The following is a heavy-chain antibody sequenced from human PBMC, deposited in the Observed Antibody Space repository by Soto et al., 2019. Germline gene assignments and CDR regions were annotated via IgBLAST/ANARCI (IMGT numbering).Heavy chain of an antibody. D-gene: IGHD4-4*01. J-gene: IGHJ4*02. CDR3: VGGQYYFDY. CDR1: GFPFTTYG. Sequence: QVQLVESGGGVVQPWRSLRLSCAASGFPFTTYGMHWVREDPGKGLEWVAVISYDGSNKYYADSVKGRFTISRDNSKNMLYLQMNSLSTEDTALYYCVGGQYYFDYRGQGTMVTVSS. V-gene: IGHV3-30*03. CDR2: ISYDGSNK.